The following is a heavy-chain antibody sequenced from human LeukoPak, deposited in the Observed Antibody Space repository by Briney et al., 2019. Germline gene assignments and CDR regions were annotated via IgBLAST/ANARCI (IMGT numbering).Heavy chain of an antibody. Sequence: KSSETLSLTCTVSGGSISSYYWSWIRQPPGEGLEWIGCIYYSGSTNYNPSLKSRVTISVDTSKNQFSLKLSSVTAADTAVYYAAAGTSIDYFDYWGQGTLVTVSS. J-gene: IGHJ4*02. CDR1: GGSISSYY. V-gene: IGHV4-59*01. D-gene: IGHD6-13*01. CDR2: IYYSGST. CDR3: AAGTSIDYFDY.